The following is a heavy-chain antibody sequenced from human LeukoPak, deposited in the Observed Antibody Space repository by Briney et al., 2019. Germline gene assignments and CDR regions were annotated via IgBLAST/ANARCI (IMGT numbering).Heavy chain of an antibody. CDR1: GFSFGDYG. D-gene: IGHD1-1*01. CDR2: IIWDGSTT. V-gene: IGHV3-43D*04. Sequence: PGGSLRLSCVASGFSFGDYGMHWVRQAPGKGLEWVSRIIWDGSTTDYADSVRGRFTMSRDNSKNSLFLEMNGLTVEDSALYFCAIDRGIQRLGIYYYYMDVWGKGTRVTVSS. J-gene: IGHJ6*03. CDR3: AIDRGIQRLGIYYYYMDV.